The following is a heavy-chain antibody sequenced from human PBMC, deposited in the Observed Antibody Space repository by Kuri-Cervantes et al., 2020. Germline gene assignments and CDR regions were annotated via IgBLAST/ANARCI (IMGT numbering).Heavy chain of an antibody. V-gene: IGHV3-7*01. J-gene: IGHJ4*02. CDR3: ARIGGEPLWLFDY. Sequence: GGSLRLSCAASGFTVSSNYMSWVRQAPGKGLEWVANIKQDGSEKYYVDSVKGRFTISRDNAKNSLYLQMNSLRAEDTAVYYCARIGGEPLWLFDYWGQGTLVTVSS. D-gene: IGHD1-26*01. CDR2: IKQDGSEK. CDR1: GFTVSSNY.